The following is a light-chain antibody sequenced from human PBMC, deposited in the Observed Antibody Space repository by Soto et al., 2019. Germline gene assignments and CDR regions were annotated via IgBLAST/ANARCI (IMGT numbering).Light chain of an antibody. CDR1: FSNIGDNA. CDR3: AAWDDSLNAL. Sequence: VLTQPPSPSATPGQRVNISCSGSFSNIGDNAVNWYQQLPGAAPKLLIYLNDQRPSGVPDRFSGSKSGTSAFLAISGLQSEDEADYYCAAWDDSLNALFGTGTKGTVL. J-gene: IGLJ1*01. CDR2: LND. V-gene: IGLV1-44*01.